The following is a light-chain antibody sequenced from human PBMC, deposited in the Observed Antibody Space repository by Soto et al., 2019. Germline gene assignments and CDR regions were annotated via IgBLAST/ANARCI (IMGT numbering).Light chain of an antibody. CDR1: SSNIGRND. Sequence: QSVLTQPPSTSGTPGQRVTISCSGSSSNIGRNDVYWYQQLPGAAPKLLIFRNNHRPSGVPDRISGSKSGTSASLAISGLRSEDESDYYCAAWDDSLSGLVFGGGTQLTVL. J-gene: IGLJ2*01. V-gene: IGLV1-47*01. CDR2: RNN. CDR3: AAWDDSLSGLV.